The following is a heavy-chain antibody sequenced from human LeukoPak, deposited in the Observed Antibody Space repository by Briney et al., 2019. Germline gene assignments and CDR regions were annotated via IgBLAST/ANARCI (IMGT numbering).Heavy chain of an antibody. J-gene: IGHJ4*02. CDR1: GGSIRSGGYY. D-gene: IGHD3-22*01. CDR3: AGGRYHYDSSGHY. Sequence: SETLSLTCTVSGGSIRSGGYYWSWIRQPPGKGLEWIGYIYHSGSTYYNPSLKSRVTISVDRSKNQFSLKLSSVTAADTALYYCAGGRYHYDSSGHYWGEGTLVTVSS. CDR2: IYHSGST. V-gene: IGHV4-30-2*01.